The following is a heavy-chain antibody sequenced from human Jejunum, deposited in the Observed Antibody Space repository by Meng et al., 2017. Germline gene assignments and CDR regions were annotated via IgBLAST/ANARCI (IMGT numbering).Heavy chain of an antibody. J-gene: IGHJ4*02. Sequence: GGSLRLSCAASGFSFSNYPMHWVRQAPGKGLEFISSITSGGVHKFYGDSVKARFTISRDNSKNTLYLQMGSLGPDDMAVYYCARDGSSGWHFDSWGQGTMVTVSS. V-gene: IGHV3-64*02. D-gene: IGHD6-19*01. CDR1: GFSFSNYP. CDR2: ITSGGVHK. CDR3: ARDGSSGWHFDS.